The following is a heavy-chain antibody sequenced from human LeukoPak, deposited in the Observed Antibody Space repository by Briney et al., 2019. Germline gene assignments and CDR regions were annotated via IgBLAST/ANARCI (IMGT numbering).Heavy chain of an antibody. CDR3: AKDHWDY. D-gene: IGHD1-1*01. Sequence: GGSLRLSCAASRFSFSSYAMSWARQAPGKGLEWVSGISGSGDNTYYVDSVKGRFTISRDNSKNTLYLQMSSLRAEDTAVYYCAKDHWDYWGQGTLVTVSS. CDR1: RFSFSSYA. V-gene: IGHV3-23*01. J-gene: IGHJ4*02. CDR2: ISGSGDNT.